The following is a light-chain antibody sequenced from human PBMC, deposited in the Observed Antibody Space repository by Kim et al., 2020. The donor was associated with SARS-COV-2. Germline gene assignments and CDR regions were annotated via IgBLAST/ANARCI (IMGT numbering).Light chain of an antibody. V-gene: IGKV3-20*01. CDR3: QQYGSAWT. Sequence: LSPGERATLSCRASQSVSSSYLAWYQQKPGQAPRLLIYGASSRATGIPDRFSGSGSGTDFTLTISRLEPEDFAVYYCQQYGSAWTFGQGTKVEIK. CDR2: GAS. CDR1: QSVSSSY. J-gene: IGKJ1*01.